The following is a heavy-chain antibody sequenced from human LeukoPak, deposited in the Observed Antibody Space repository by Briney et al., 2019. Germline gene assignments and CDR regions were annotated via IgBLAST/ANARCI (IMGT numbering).Heavy chain of an antibody. D-gene: IGHD3-22*01. J-gene: IGHJ4*02. CDR1: GFTFDDYA. V-gene: IGHV3-9*01. Sequence: GGSLRLSCAASGFTFDDYAMHWVRQAPGKGLEWVSGISWNSGSIGYADSVKGRFTISRDNAKNSLYLQMNSLRAEDTALYYCAKAPDYYDSSGIDYWGQGTLVTVSS. CDR3: AKAPDYYDSSGIDY. CDR2: ISWNSGSI.